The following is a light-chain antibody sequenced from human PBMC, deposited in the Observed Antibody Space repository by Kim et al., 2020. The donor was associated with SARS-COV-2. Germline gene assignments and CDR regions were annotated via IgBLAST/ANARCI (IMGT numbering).Light chain of an antibody. V-gene: IGKV3-20*01. CDR1: QRVSRSY. Sequence: PGEGATLSCRASQRVSRSYLAWYQQRPGQAPRLLIYGGSSRATGIPDRFSGSGSGTDFTLTISRLEPEDSAVYYCQQYAASPPFTFGPGTKVDIK. J-gene: IGKJ3*01. CDR3: QQYAASPPFT. CDR2: GGS.